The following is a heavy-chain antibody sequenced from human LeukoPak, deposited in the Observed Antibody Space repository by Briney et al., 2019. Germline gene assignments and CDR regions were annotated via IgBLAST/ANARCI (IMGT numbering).Heavy chain of an antibody. D-gene: IGHD3-3*01. CDR1: GFTFSSYA. Sequence: GGSLRLSCAASGFTFSSYAMSWVRQAPGKGLEWVSGISDSGETTYYADSVKGRFTISRDNSKNTLYLQMNSLRADDTAVYYCAKDQAGYNFWSDSWGQGTLVTVSS. CDR2: ISDSGETT. CDR3: AKDQAGYNFWSDS. J-gene: IGHJ5*01. V-gene: IGHV3-23*01.